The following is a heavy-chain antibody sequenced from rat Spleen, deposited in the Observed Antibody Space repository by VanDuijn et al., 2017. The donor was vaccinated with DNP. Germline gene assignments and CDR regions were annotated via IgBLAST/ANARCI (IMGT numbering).Heavy chain of an antibody. CDR3: TRRPGYNFFDY. CDR2: ITNAGGST. CDR1: GFIFSNYW. D-gene: IGHD1-4*01. V-gene: IGHV5-31*01. J-gene: IGHJ2*01. Sequence: EVQLVESGGGPVQPGRSLKLSCVASGFIFSNYWMTWIRQAPGKGLEWVASITNAGGSTYYGDSVKGRFTISRDNAQNTLYLQMNSLRSEDTATYYCTRRPGYNFFDYWGQGVMVTVSS.